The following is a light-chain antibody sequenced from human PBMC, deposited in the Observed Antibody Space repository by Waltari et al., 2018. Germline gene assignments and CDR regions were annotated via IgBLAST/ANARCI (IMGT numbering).Light chain of an antibody. V-gene: IGLV1-44*01. Sequence: QSVLTQSPSASAPPGQRVTISCSGSSSNLGGNSVNWYQHVPGAAPRLLIYSNSRRPSGVPDRFSGSKSGTSASLAISGLQSDDEADYYCAAWDSNVNAWLFGGGTKVTVL. CDR1: SSNLGGNS. J-gene: IGLJ2*01. CDR2: SNS. CDR3: AAWDSNVNAWL.